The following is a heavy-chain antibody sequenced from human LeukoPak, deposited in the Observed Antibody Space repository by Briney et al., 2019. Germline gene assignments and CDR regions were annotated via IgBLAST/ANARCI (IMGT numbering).Heavy chain of an antibody. Sequence: PSETLSLTCTVSGGSISGYYWSWIRQPPGKGLEWIGYIYYSGSTNYNPSLKSRVTISVDTSKNQFSLKLSSVTAADTAVYYCARHGWAYGSGSSPLDYWGQGTWSPSPQ. J-gene: IGHJ4*02. CDR1: GGSISGYY. CDR2: IYYSGST. V-gene: IGHV4-59*08. D-gene: IGHD3-10*01. CDR3: ARHGWAYGSGSSPLDY.